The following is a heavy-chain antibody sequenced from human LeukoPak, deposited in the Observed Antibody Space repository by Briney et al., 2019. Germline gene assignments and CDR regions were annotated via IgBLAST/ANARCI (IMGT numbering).Heavy chain of an antibody. CDR3: ARHLSSGWTQFDY. CDR2: IYYSGNT. Sequence: SETLSLTCTVSGGSISSSSYYWGWIRQPPGKGLEWIGSIYYSGNTYYNASLKSRVTISVDTSKNQFSLKLTSVTAADTAVYYCARHLSSGWTQFDYWGQGTLVTVSS. CDR1: GGSISSSSYY. J-gene: IGHJ4*02. D-gene: IGHD6-19*01. V-gene: IGHV4-39*01.